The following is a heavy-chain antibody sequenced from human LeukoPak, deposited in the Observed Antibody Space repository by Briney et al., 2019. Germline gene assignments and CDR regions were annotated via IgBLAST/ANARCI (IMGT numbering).Heavy chain of an antibody. V-gene: IGHV1-69*13. CDR3: AGGVQGWIFDY. Sequence: ASVKVSCKASAGTFTSYAISWVRQAPGQGLEWMGGIIPIFGTANYAQKFQGRVTITADEPTSTAYMELSSLRSEDTAVYYCAGGVQGWIFDYWGQGTLVTVSS. D-gene: IGHD6-19*01. CDR2: IIPIFGTA. CDR1: AGTFTSYA. J-gene: IGHJ4*02.